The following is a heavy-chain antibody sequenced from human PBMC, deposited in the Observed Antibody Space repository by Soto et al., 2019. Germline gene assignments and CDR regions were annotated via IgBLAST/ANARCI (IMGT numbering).Heavy chain of an antibody. Sequence: LSLTCAVYGGSFSGYYWSWIRQPPGKGLEWIGEINHSGSTNYNPSLKSRVTISVDTSKNQFSLKLSSVTAADTAVYYCARGLRSSSWYVSDYYYYYGMDVWGQGTTVTVSS. D-gene: IGHD6-13*01. J-gene: IGHJ6*02. CDR2: INHSGST. CDR3: ARGLRSSSWYVSDYYYYYGMDV. V-gene: IGHV4-34*01. CDR1: GGSFSGYY.